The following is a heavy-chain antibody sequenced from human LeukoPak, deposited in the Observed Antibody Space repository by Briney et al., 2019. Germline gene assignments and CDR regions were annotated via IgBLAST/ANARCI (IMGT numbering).Heavy chain of an antibody. Sequence: GGSLRLSCAASGFTFSSYGMHWVRQAPGKGLEWVAFIQYDGSDKYYADSVKGRFTISRDNSKNTLFLQMNSLRSEDTAVYNCVRRNGDLSYFDYWGQGTLVTVSS. V-gene: IGHV3-30*02. J-gene: IGHJ4*02. CDR2: IQYDGSDK. CDR3: VRRNGDLSYFDY. D-gene: IGHD2-21*01. CDR1: GFTFSSYG.